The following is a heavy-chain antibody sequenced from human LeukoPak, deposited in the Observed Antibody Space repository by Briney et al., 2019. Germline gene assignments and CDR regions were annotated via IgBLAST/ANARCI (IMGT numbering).Heavy chain of an antibody. CDR2: IYTTGTT. D-gene: IGHD2-2*02. Sequence: SETLSLTCTVSSGSIRSYYWGWVRQPPGKGLEWIGRIYTTGTTQYNPSLKSRVTMSVDTSTNQFSPNVRSMTAADTAVYYCGRQGYTASHYFFDYWSQGTLVAVS. J-gene: IGHJ4*02. CDR3: GRQGYTASHYFFDY. CDR1: SGSIRSYY. V-gene: IGHV4-4*07.